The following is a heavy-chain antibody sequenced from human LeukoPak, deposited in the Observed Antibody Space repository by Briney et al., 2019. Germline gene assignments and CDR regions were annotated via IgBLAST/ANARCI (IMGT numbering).Heavy chain of an antibody. Sequence: GGSLRLSCAASGFTFSTYSMNWVRQAPGKWLGWFSYISSSSSRIYYADSVKGRFTISRDNAKNSLYLQMNSLRAEDTAVYYCAELGITMIGGVWGKGTTVTISS. V-gene: IGHV3-48*04. D-gene: IGHD3-10*02. CDR2: ISSSSSRI. J-gene: IGHJ6*04. CDR1: GFTFSTYS. CDR3: AELGITMIGGV.